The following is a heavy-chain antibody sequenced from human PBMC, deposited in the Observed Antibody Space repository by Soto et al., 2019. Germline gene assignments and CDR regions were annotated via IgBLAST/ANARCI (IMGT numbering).Heavy chain of an antibody. CDR1: GYTFTSYG. D-gene: IGHD4-17*01. Sequence: ASVKVSCKASGYTFTSYGISWVRQAPGQGLEWMGWISAYNGNTNYAQKLQGRVTMTTDTSTSTAYMELSSLRSEDTAVYYCARESPGHYVSDYWGQGTLVTVSS. CDR2: ISAYNGNT. V-gene: IGHV1-18*01. CDR3: ARESPGHYVSDY. J-gene: IGHJ4*02.